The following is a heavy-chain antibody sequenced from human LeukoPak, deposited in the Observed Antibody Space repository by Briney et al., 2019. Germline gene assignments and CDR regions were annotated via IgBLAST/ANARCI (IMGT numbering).Heavy chain of an antibody. CDR3: ARGISTTGHDY. CDR2: VFHTGSS. CDR1: GYSISSGYY. D-gene: IGHD4-11*01. V-gene: IGHV4-38-2*01. Sequence: PSETLSLTCAVSGYSISSGYYWGWIRQPPGKGPEWIGSVFHTGSSYYIPSLKSRVTISVDTSKNQCSLGVSSVTAADTAIYYCARGISTTGHDYWGPGTLVTVSS. J-gene: IGHJ4*02.